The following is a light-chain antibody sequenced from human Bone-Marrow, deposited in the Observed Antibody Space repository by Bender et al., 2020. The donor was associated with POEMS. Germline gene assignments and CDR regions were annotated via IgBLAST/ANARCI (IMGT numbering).Light chain of an antibody. CDR2: SVA. CDR1: KLGDKD. Sequence: SYELTQPLSVSVSPGQTASITCSGDKLGDKDVCWYQQKPGQSPVLVIYSVAKRPSGIPERFSGSNSGNTATLTISETQAMDEGDYYCQAWVSATVVFGGGTKLTVL. V-gene: IGLV3-1*01. CDR3: QAWVSATVV. J-gene: IGLJ3*02.